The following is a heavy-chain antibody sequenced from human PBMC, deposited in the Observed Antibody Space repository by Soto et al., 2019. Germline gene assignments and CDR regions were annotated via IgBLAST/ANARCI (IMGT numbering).Heavy chain of an antibody. J-gene: IGHJ6*02. CDR1: GFTFSSYA. D-gene: IGHD4-17*01. Sequence: PGGSLRLSCAASGFTFSSYAMSWVRQAPGKGLEWVSSISASGGSTYYADSVKGRFAISRDNSKNTLYLQMNSLRAEDTAVYYCAKDQPPPTVTFDYYYYGMDVWGQGTTVTVSS. CDR2: ISASGGST. V-gene: IGHV3-23*01. CDR3: AKDQPPPTVTFDYYYYGMDV.